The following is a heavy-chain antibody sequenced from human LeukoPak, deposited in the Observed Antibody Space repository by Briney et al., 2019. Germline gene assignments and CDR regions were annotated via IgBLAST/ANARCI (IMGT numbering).Heavy chain of an antibody. CDR1: GFTFSSYW. V-gene: IGHV3-7*01. D-gene: IGHD3-10*01. J-gene: IGHJ4*02. CDR3: AREQGFGELLFTDPTDLPDY. Sequence: PGGSLRLSCAASGFTFSSYWMSWVRQAPGKGLEWVANIKQDGSEKYYVDSVKGRFTISRDNAKNSLYLQMNSLIAEDTAVYYCAREQGFGELLFTDPTDLPDYWGQGTLVTVSS. CDR2: IKQDGSEK.